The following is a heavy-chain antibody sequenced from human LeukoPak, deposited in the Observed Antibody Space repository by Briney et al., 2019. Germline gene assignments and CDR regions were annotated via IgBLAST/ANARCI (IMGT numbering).Heavy chain of an antibody. Sequence: GASVKVSCKTSGGTFSTYAINWMRQAPGQGLEWMGRIIPISGRPNYAQKFQGRVTITADKSTSTVYMELSSLRSEDTAVYYCATDPRWEISPTKVWYLDYWGLRTLVTVSS. J-gene: IGHJ4*02. V-gene: IGHV1-69*04. CDR1: GGTFSTYA. CDR2: IIPISGRP. CDR3: ATDPRWEISPTKVWYLDY. D-gene: IGHD1-26*01.